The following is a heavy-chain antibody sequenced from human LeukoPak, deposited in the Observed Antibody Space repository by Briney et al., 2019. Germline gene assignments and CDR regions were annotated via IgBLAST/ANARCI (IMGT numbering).Heavy chain of an antibody. V-gene: IGHV3-23*01. D-gene: IGHD2-2*02. J-gene: IGHJ4*02. Sequence: GGSLRLSCAASVFTFYSSAMSWVRQAPGKGLEWVSAIGASGASTFYADFVKGRFTISRDNSKNTLYLQMNSLRAEDTAVYYCARDCSTTTCYKAFDYWGQGTLVTVSS. CDR3: ARDCSTTTCYKAFDY. CDR1: VFTFYSSA. CDR2: IGASGAST.